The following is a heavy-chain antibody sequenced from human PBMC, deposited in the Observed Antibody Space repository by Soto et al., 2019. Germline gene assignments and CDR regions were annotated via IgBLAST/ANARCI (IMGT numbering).Heavy chain of an antibody. D-gene: IGHD4-17*01. CDR1: GFTFSSYA. V-gene: IGHV3-23*01. CDR3: AKALDPTYGDPNYYFDY. Sequence: GGSLRLSCAASGFTFSSYAMSWVRQAPGKGLEWVSAISGSGGSTYYADSVKGRFTISRDNSKNTLYLQMNSVRAEDTAVYYCAKALDPTYGDPNYYFDYWGQGTLVTVSS. CDR2: ISGSGGST. J-gene: IGHJ4*02.